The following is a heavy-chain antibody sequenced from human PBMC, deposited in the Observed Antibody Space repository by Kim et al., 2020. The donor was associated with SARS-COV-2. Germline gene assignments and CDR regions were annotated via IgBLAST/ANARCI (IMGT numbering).Heavy chain of an antibody. V-gene: IGHV3-23*01. CDR1: GFTFSSYA. Sequence: GSLRLSCAASGFTFSSYAMSWVRQAPGKGLEWVSAISGSGGSTYYADSVKGRFTISRDNSKNTLYLQMNSLRAEDTAVYYCAKDLRDGRTSYYDILTGYYNENYYYGMDVWGQGTTVTVSS. CDR3: AKDLRDGRTSYYDILTGYYNENYYYGMDV. J-gene: IGHJ6*02. CDR2: ISGSGGST. D-gene: IGHD3-9*01.